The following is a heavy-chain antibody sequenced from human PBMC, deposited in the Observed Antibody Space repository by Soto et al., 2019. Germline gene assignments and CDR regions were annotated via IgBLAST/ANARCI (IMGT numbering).Heavy chain of an antibody. CDR3: ARGRVLWFGELSRNYYYYYMDV. J-gene: IGHJ6*03. CDR2: INHSGST. V-gene: IGHV4-34*01. D-gene: IGHD3-10*01. Sequence: SETLSLTCAVYGGSFSGYYWSWIRQPPGKGLEWIGEINHSGSTNYNPSLKSRVTISVDTSKNQFSLKLSSVTAADTAVYYCARGRVLWFGELSRNYYYYYMDVWGKGTTVTVSS. CDR1: GGSFSGYY.